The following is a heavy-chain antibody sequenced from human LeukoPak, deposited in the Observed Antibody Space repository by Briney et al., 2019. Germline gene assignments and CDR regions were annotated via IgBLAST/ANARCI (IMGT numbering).Heavy chain of an antibody. CDR3: VKSRYAGPFGLFDY. CDR2: ISSNGDST. Sequence: AGGSLRLSCSASGFTFRRYAMLWLRQAPEKGLESVSIISSNGDSTYYADSVRGRFTISRDNSKNTLYLQMSSLRAEDTAVYYCVKSRYAGPFGLFDYWGQGTLVTVSS. CDR1: GFTFRRYA. D-gene: IGHD5-12*01. V-gene: IGHV3-64D*06. J-gene: IGHJ4*02.